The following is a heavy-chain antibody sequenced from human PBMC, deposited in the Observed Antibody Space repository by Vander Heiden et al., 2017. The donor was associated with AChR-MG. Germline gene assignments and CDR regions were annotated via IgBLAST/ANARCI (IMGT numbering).Heavy chain of an antibody. CDR3: ASFAPPFGGSGYYSYNNWFDP. CDR2: IYYSGST. Sequence: QVQLQESGPGLVKPSQTLSLTCTVSGGSISSGGYYWSWLRQHPGKGLAWIGNRQHPGKGLEWSGYIYYSGSTYYNPSLKSRVTISVDTSKNQFSLKLSSVTAADTAVYYCASFAPPFGGSGYYSYNNWFDPWGQGTLVTVSS. V-gene: IGHV4-31*03. J-gene: IGHJ5*02. CDR1: GGSISSGGYY. D-gene: IGHD3-22*01.